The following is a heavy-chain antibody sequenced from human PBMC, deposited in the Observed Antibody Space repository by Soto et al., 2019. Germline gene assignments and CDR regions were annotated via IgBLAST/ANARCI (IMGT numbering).Heavy chain of an antibody. CDR2: ISISSSTI. V-gene: IGHV3-48*02. CDR3: VRVPYSRSRYYFGY. D-gene: IGHD6-13*01. CDR1: GFTFSSYS. Sequence: GGSLRLSCAASGFTFSSYSMHWVRQAPGKGLGWGSYISISSSTISYADSVKGRFTISRDNAKNSLWLQMNRLRDEDTAVYSCVRVPYSRSRYYFGYRGRGTLVTVS. J-gene: IGHJ4*02.